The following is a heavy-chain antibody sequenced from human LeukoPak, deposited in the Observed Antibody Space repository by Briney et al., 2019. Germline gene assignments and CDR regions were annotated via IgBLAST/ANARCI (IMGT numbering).Heavy chain of an antibody. D-gene: IGHD4/OR15-4a*01. CDR2: IYYSGST. CDR1: GGSISSYY. J-gene: IGHJ4*02. Sequence: SETLSLTCTVSGGSISSYYWSWIRQPPGKGLEWMGYIYYSGSTNYNPSLKSRVTISVDTSKNQFSLRLSSVTAADTAVYSCARSNYGAFDYWGQGTLAIVSS. CDR3: ARSNYGAFDY. V-gene: IGHV4-59*12.